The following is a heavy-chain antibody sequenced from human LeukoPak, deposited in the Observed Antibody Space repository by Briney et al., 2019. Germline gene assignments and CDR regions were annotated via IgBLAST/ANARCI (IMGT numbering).Heavy chain of an antibody. V-gene: IGHV1-3*01. CDR3: ARDAVVGTGIAFDV. CDR2: IIVGNGNT. J-gene: IGHJ3*01. CDR1: GYTFTSYD. D-gene: IGHD4-23*01. Sequence: GASVKVSCKASGYTFTSYDMYWVRQAPGQRLEWMGWIIVGNGNTKYSQKFQGRVIITTDTPASTVYMELSSLRSEDTAVYYCARDAVVGTGIAFDVWGQGTMVTVSS.